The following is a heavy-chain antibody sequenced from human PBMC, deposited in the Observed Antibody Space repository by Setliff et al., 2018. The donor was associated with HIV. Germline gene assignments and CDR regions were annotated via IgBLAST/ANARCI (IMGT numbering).Heavy chain of an antibody. CDR1: GFTFSDYY. D-gene: IGHD3-22*01. J-gene: IGHJ4*02. Sequence: GGSLRLSCAASGFTFSDYYMSWIRQAPGKGLEWVSYISSSSSYTNYADSVKGRFTISRDNDKNSLYLQMNSLRAEDTAIYYCARDRASSGYYARFDHWGQGTLVTVSS. CDR3: ARDRASSGYYARFDH. CDR2: ISSSSSYT. V-gene: IGHV3-11*06.